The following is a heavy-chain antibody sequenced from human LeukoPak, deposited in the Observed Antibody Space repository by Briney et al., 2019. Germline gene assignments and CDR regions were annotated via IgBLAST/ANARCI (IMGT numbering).Heavy chain of an antibody. Sequence: PGGSLRLSCAASGFTFSNAWMSWVRQAPGKGLEWVGRIKSKTDGGTIDYAAPVKGRFSISRDDSKNTVYLQMDSLEIEDTAVYYCAAGTGYSDFDYWGQGMLVTVSS. J-gene: IGHJ4*02. D-gene: IGHD3-9*01. CDR3: AAGTGYSDFDY. CDR2: IKSKTDGGTI. V-gene: IGHV3-15*01. CDR1: GFTFSNAW.